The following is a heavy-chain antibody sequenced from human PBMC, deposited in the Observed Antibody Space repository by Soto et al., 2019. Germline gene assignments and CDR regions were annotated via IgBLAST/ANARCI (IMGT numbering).Heavy chain of an antibody. CDR2: ISYDGSNK. Sequence: PGGSLRLSCAASGFTFSSYGMHWVRQAPGKGLEWVAVISYDGSNKYYADSVKGRFTISRDNSKNTLYLQMNSLRAEDTAVYYCAKEQWLVHWFDPWGQGTLVTVSS. CDR1: GFTFSSYG. V-gene: IGHV3-30*18. J-gene: IGHJ5*02. CDR3: AKEQWLVHWFDP. D-gene: IGHD6-19*01.